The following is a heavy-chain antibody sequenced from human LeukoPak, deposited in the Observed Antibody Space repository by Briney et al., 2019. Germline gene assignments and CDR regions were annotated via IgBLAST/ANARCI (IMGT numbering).Heavy chain of an antibody. V-gene: IGHV3-7*01. CDR2: IKQDGSEK. D-gene: IGHD6-19*01. CDR1: GFTVSSYW. J-gene: IGHJ4*02. Sequence: GGSLRLACAASGFTVSSYWMSRVRQAPGKGVEWGANIKQDGSEKYYVDSVRGRFTISRDNAKNSLYLQMNSLRAEDTAVYYCALLGSGWYVDYWGQGTLVTVSS. CDR3: ALLGSGWYVDY.